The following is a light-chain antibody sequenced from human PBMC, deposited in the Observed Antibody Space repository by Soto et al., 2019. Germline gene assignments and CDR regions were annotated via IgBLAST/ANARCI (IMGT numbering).Light chain of an antibody. CDR2: SAS. J-gene: IGKJ2*01. CDR1: QDIRSA. Sequence: AIQMTQSPSSLSASVGDRVTFTCRASQDIRSALGWFQQRPGKAPELLVYSASTLQSGVPSRFSGSGSGTSFSLTISSLHPEDFATYYCMQDYTFPRTFGQGTILEIK. V-gene: IGKV1-6*01. CDR3: MQDYTFPRT.